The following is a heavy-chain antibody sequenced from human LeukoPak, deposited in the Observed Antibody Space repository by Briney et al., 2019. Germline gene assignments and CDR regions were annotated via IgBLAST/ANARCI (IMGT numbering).Heavy chain of an antibody. J-gene: IGHJ6*02. Sequence: GGSLRLSCAASGFTFSSYGMHWVRQAPGKGLEWVAVISYDGSNKYYADSVKGRFTISRDNSKNTLYLQMNSLRAEDTAVYYCAKDTGHYGDYVSYYYYGMDVWGQGTTVTVSS. V-gene: IGHV3-30*18. CDR1: GFTFSSYG. CDR3: AKDTGHYGDYVSYYYYGMDV. CDR2: ISYDGSNK. D-gene: IGHD4-17*01.